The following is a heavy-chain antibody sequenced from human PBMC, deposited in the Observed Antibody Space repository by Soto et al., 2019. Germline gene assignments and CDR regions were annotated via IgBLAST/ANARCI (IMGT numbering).Heavy chain of an antibody. CDR2: ISYDGSRK. CDR1: GFMFRTYG. V-gene: IGHV3-30*18. D-gene: IGHD5-18*01. CDR3: AKGDVETAMAMAFEY. J-gene: IGHJ4*02. Sequence: QVQLVESGGGVVQPGRSLRLSCAASGFMFRTYGMHWVRQAPGKGLEWVAVISYDGSRKYYGDSVKGRFTFSSDNSKSTQSFHMNCLRPEDTAMYYCAKGDVETAMAMAFEYWGQGTLVTVSS.